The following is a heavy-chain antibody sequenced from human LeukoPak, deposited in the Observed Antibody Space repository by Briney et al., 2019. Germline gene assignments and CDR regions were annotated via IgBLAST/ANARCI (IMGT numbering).Heavy chain of an antibody. CDR2: ISGSGGST. J-gene: IGHJ4*02. D-gene: IGHD2-21*02. CDR1: GFTFSSYA. V-gene: IGHV3-23*01. Sequence: GGSLRLSXAASGFTFSSYAMSWVRQAPGKGLEWVSAISGSGGSTYYADSVKGRFTISRDNSKNTLYLQMNSLRAEDTAVYYGAKASRVVTAYWGQGTLVTISS. CDR3: AKASRVVTAY.